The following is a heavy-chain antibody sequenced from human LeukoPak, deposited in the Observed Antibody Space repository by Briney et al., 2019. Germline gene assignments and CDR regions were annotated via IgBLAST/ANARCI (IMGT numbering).Heavy chain of an antibody. CDR2: INHSGST. Sequence: PSETLSLTCAVYGGSFSGYYWSWIRQPPGKGLEWIGEINHSGSTNYNPSLKSRVTISVGTSKNQFSLKLSSVTAADTAVYYCARHVRYCSSASCYGYEYWGQGTLVTVSS. CDR1: GGSFSGYY. V-gene: IGHV4-34*01. D-gene: IGHD2-2*01. CDR3: ARHVRYCSSASCYGYEY. J-gene: IGHJ4*02.